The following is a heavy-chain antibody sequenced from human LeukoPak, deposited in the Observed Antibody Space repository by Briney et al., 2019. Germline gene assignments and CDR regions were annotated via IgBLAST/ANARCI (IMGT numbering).Heavy chain of an antibody. V-gene: IGHV3-23*01. CDR3: VRVPGRWALPAYYYYGMDV. J-gene: IGHJ6*02. CDR2: ITIAGDGT. Sequence: GGSLRLSCAGSGFTFNNYAMSWVRQTPTKGLEWVSTITIAGDGTYYADPVRGRFTMSRDKSKNTLYLQMSSLRAEDTAVYYCVRVPGRWALPAYYYYGMDVWGQGTTVTVSS. D-gene: IGHD1-14*01. CDR1: GFTFNNYA.